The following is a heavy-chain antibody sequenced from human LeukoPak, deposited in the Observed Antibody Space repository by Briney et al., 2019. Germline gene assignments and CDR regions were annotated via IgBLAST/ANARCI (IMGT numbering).Heavy chain of an antibody. V-gene: IGHV5-51*01. CDR1: GYSFTSYW. D-gene: IGHD3-3*01. CDR2: IYPGDSDT. CDR3: ARQGGDRTYYDFWSGYSGFDY. Sequence: PGESLRISCKGSGYSFTSYWIGWVRQMPGKGLEWMGIIYPGDSDTRYSPSFQGQVTISADKSISTAYLQWSSLKASDTAMYYCARQGGDRTYYDFWSGYSGFDYWGQGTLVTVSS. J-gene: IGHJ4*02.